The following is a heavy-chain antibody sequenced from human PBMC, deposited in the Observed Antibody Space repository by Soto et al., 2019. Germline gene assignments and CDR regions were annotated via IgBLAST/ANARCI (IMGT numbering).Heavy chain of an antibody. CDR2: VYYTGST. Sequence: PSETLSLTCTVSGGSISDYYWSCIRQPPGKGLEWIGYVYYTGSTTYNPSLKTRVAISIDTSRNQFSLKVNSVSAADTALYYCAGAPNWNYFDFWGQGTLVTVS. J-gene: IGHJ4*02. D-gene: IGHD1-20*01. V-gene: IGHV4-59*01. CDR3: AGAPNWNYFDF. CDR1: GGSISDYY.